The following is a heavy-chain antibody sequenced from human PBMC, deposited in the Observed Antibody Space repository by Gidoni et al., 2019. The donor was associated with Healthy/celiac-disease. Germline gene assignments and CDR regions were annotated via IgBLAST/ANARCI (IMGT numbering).Heavy chain of an antibody. CDR3: ARDQGDIVVVPAAIPDY. CDR1: GFTFSSYA. J-gene: IGHJ4*02. CDR2: ISYDGSNK. D-gene: IGHD2-2*02. Sequence: QVQLVESGGGVVQPGRSLRLSCAASGFTFSSYAMHWVRQATGKGPEWVAVISYDGSNKYYADSVKGRFTISRDNSKNTLYLQMNSLRAEDTAVYYCARDQGDIVVVPAAIPDYWGQGTLVTVSS. V-gene: IGHV3-30-3*01.